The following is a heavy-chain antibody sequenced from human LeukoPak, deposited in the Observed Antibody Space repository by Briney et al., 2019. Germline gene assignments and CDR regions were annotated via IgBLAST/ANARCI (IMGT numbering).Heavy chain of an antibody. J-gene: IGHJ4*02. Sequence: SETLSLTCTVSGGSISSSSYYWGWIRQPPGKGLEWIGTIYYSGSTNYNPSLKSRVTISVDTSKNQFSLKLSSVTAADTAVYYCARVSGYDWESFYDYWGQGTLVTVSS. D-gene: IGHD5-12*01. CDR3: ARVSGYDWESFYDY. CDR1: GGSISSSSYY. CDR2: IYYSGST. V-gene: IGHV4-39*07.